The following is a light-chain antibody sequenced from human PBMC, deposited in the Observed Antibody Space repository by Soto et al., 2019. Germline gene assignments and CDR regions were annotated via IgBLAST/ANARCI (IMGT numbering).Light chain of an antibody. CDR3: SSYTSSNTHV. CDR2: EVS. J-gene: IGLJ1*01. Sequence: QSALTQPASVSGSPGESITISCTGTSSDVGGYNYVSWYQQHPGKAPKLMIYEVSNRPSGVSNRFSGSKSGNTASLTISGLQAEDEADYYCSSYTSSNTHVFGTGTKVPVL. V-gene: IGLV2-14*01. CDR1: SSDVGGYNY.